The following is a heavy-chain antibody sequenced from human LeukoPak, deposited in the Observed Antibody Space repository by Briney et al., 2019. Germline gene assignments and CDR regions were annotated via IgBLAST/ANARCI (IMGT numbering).Heavy chain of an antibody. CDR3: VGLAAGELGRGP. V-gene: IGHV4-61*03. D-gene: IGHD3-16*01. CDR2: ILYSGRI. CDR1: GASVSSSSYH. J-gene: IGHJ5*02. Sequence: SETLSLTCTVSGASVSSSSYHWMWIPQPPGKVLEYIRNILYSGRIDYKPSLQSRATISLDTSNNHFSLTLRSVTAADTAVYYCVGLAAGELGRGPWGQGTLVTVSS.